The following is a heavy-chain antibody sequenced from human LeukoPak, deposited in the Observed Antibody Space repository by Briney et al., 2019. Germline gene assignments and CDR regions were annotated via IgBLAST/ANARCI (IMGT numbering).Heavy chain of an antibody. CDR2: ISASSNYK. CDR1: GFSLSSYA. J-gene: IGHJ2*01. D-gene: IGHD2-2*01. Sequence: PGGSLRLSCAGTGFSLSSYALNWVRQAPGKGLEWVSEISASSNYKYYADSVKGRFTISRDNSQNMFFLQMNSLRAEDTAVYYCARGQRSCNSASCHLWYFDLRGRGTLVSVPS. CDR3: ARGQRSCNSASCHLWYFDL. V-gene: IGHV3-23*01.